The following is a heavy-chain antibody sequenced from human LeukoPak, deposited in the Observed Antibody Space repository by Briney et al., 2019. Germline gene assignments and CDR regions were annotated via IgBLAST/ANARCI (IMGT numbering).Heavy chain of an antibody. Sequence: PSETLSLTCPVSGGSISSSSYYWGWIRQPPGKGLGWIGSIYYSGSTYYNPSLKSRVTISVDTSKNQFSLKLSSVTAADTAVYYCASSFYSGWYYVYWGQGTLVTVSS. D-gene: IGHD6-19*01. CDR2: IYYSGST. CDR1: GGSISSSSYY. CDR3: ASSFYSGWYYVY. V-gene: IGHV4-39*01. J-gene: IGHJ4*02.